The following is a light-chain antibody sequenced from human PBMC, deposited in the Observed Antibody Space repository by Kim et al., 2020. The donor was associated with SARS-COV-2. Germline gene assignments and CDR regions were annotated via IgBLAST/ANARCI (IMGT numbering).Light chain of an antibody. J-gene: IGKJ4*01. CDR1: QGIGSW. Sequence: DIQMTQSPSSVSASVGERVTMTCRASQGIGSWLAWYQQKPGKAPKLLKYPASSLQSGVPSRFSGSGSGTEFTLTISSLQPEDLGIYYCQQDNSYPLTFAGGTKVDIK. CDR3: QQDNSYPLT. V-gene: IGKV1-12*01. CDR2: PAS.